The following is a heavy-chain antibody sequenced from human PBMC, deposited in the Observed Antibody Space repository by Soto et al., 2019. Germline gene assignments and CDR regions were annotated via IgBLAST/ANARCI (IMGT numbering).Heavy chain of an antibody. Sequence: SVKVSCKASGGTFSSYAISWVRQAPGQGLEWMGGIIPIFGTANYAQKFQGRVTITADESTSTAYMELSSLRSEDTAVYYCARDRMAKIYYYYGMDVWGQGXTVTVSS. D-gene: IGHD5-12*01. CDR2: IIPIFGTA. V-gene: IGHV1-69*13. J-gene: IGHJ6*02. CDR1: GGTFSSYA. CDR3: ARDRMAKIYYYYGMDV.